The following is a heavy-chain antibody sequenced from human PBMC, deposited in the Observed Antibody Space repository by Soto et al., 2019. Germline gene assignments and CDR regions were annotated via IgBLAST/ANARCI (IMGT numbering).Heavy chain of an antibody. CDR2: ISFSGVNR. V-gene: IGHV3-23*01. J-gene: IGHJ4*02. Sequence: EVQLLESGGGLVQPGGSLRLSCAASGFTFSSYAMNWVRQAPGKGLEWVSTISFSGVNRHYADSVKGRFTISRDNSKNTLYMQMNSMRAEDTAIYSCAKVGSGSYSAHSWGQGTLVTVSS. D-gene: IGHD3-10*01. CDR3: AKVGSGSYSAHS. CDR1: GFTFSSYA.